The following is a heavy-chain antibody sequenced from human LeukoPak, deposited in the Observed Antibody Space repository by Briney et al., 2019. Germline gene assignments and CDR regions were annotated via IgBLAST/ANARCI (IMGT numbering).Heavy chain of an antibody. D-gene: IGHD3-9*01. CDR3: ARDRPQTETTGYYGDFDY. CDR2: IYSGGTT. Sequence: PGGPLRLSCAASGFTVSSNYMNWVRQAPGKGLEWVSVIYSGGTTYYADSVKGRFTISRDISRNTLYLQMNSLRVEDTAVYYCARDRPQTETTGYYGDFDYWGQGTLVTVSS. CDR1: GFTVSSNY. J-gene: IGHJ4*02. V-gene: IGHV3-53*01.